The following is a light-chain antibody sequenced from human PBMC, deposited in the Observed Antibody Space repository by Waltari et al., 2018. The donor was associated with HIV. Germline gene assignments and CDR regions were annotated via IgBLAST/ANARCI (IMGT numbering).Light chain of an antibody. Sequence: SSELPQDPAVSVALGQTVRITCQGDSLTNYSANWYQQKPGQAPLLILYGKNHYRRSGIPARFSGSASGTTASLTITGAQAEDEADYYCDSRDTNNKHHVFGTGTKLTV. CDR3: DSRDTNNKHHV. CDR2: GKN. CDR1: SLTNYS. J-gene: IGLJ1*01. V-gene: IGLV3-19*01.